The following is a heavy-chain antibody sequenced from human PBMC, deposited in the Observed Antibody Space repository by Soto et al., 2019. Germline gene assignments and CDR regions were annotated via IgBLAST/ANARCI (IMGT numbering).Heavy chain of an antibody. CDR3: ARLTAEFRLVLDY. Sequence: QVQLVQSGAEVKKPGASVIVSCKASGYTFHNYGVSWVRQAPGQGLEWMGRISAYNYNTHYAQNFEGRVTMTTDTSTSTAYMYLRSLRSDDSAIYYCARLTAEFRLVLDYWGQGTQVTVSS. CDR1: GYTFHNYG. CDR2: ISAYNYNT. D-gene: IGHD3-10*01. V-gene: IGHV1-18*01. J-gene: IGHJ4*02.